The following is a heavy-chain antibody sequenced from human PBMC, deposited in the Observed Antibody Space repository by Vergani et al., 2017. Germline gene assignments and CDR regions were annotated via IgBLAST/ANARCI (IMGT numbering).Heavy chain of an antibody. Sequence: EVQLLESGGGLVQPGGSLRLSCAASGFTFSSYAMSWVRQAPGKGLEWVSAISGSGGSTYYADSVKGRFTISRDNAKNSLYLQMNSLRAEDTAVYYCARHTFTFGGVIVTYFDYWGQGTLVTVSS. CDR2: ISGSGGST. CDR3: ARHTFTFGGVIVTYFDY. V-gene: IGHV3-23*01. J-gene: IGHJ4*02. CDR1: GFTFSSYA. D-gene: IGHD3-16*02.